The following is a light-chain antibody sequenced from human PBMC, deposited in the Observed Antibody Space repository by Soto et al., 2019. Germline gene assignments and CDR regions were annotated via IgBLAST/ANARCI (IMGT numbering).Light chain of an antibody. CDR2: GAS. J-gene: IGKJ1*01. CDR1: QSVSSIY. CDR3: QQYNTPWT. V-gene: IGKV3-20*01. Sequence: EIVLTQSPDTLSLSPGERATLSCRASQSVSSIYLAWYQQKPGQAPRLLIFGASTRATAIPDRFSGSGSGTDFTLIISRLEPEHFAVYYCQQYNTPWTFGQGTKVEIK.